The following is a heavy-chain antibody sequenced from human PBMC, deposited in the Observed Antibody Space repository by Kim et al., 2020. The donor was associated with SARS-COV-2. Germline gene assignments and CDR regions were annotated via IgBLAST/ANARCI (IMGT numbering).Heavy chain of an antibody. CDR2: IYPDDSET. CDR1: GYNFRDYW. V-gene: IGHV5-51*01. Sequence: GESLKISCEGSGYNFRDYWIGWARQKPGKGLEWMGIIYPDDSETRYSPSFQGQVTISVDKSIRTAHLQWGSLKASDTAIYYCARFAGPSLKRWYFDLWGQGTLVTVSA. CDR3: ARFAGPSLKRWYFDL. J-gene: IGHJ5*02. D-gene: IGHD6-13*01.